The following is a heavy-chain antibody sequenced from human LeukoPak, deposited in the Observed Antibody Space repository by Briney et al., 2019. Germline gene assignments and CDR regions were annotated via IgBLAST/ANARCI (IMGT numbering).Heavy chain of an antibody. CDR2: INYGGRT. Sequence: SETLSLTCSVSGGSISNYYWSWIRQPPGKGLEWIGNINYGGRTNYNPSLKSRVTISVDTSRTQFSLQLSSVTSADTAVYYCARDSLQLDEGCDNSFDFWGQGTMVTVSS. J-gene: IGHJ3*01. CDR3: ARDSLQLDEGCDNSFDF. D-gene: IGHD1-1*01. CDR1: GGSISNYY. V-gene: IGHV4-59*01.